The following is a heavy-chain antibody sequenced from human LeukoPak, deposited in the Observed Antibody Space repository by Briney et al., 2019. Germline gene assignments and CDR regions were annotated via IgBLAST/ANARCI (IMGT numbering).Heavy chain of an antibody. J-gene: IGHJ4*02. V-gene: IGHV1-69*04. CDR2: MIPILGIA. CDR1: GGTFSSYA. CDR3: ARVYYGSGPKEYYFDY. Sequence: ASVKVSCKASGGTFSSYAISWVRQAPGQGLEWMGRMIPILGIANYVQKFQGRVAITADKSTSTAYVELSSLRSEDTAVYYCARVYYGSGPKEYYFDYWGQGTLVTVSS. D-gene: IGHD3-10*01.